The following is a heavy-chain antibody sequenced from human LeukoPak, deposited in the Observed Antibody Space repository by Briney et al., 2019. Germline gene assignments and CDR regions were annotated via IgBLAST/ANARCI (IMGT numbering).Heavy chain of an antibody. V-gene: IGHV4-38-2*02. J-gene: IGHJ5*02. D-gene: IGHD3-3*01. CDR3: ARARLPNSYYDFWSGYWGHWFDP. CDR2: IYHSGST. CDR1: GYSISSGYY. Sequence: SETLSLTCTVSGYSISSGYYWGWIRQPPGKGLEWIGSIYHSGSTYCNPSLKSRVTISVDTSKNQFSLKLSSVAAADTAVYYCARARLPNSYYDFWSGYWGHWFDPWGQGTLVTVSS.